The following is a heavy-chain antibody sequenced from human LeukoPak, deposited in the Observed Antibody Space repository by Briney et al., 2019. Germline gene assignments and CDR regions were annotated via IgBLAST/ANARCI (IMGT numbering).Heavy chain of an antibody. J-gene: IGHJ4*02. CDR1: GFAFTNYV. D-gene: IGHD2-2*01. V-gene: IGHV3-23*01. CDR3: ANFGCSSTTCLDY. CDR2: ISGSGDST. Sequence: GGSLRLSCAASGFAFTNYVMTWVRQAPGKGLQWVSTISGSGDSTYYADSVKGRFTVSRDNSKNTLYLQVNSLRADDTAVYYCANFGCSSTTCLDYWGQGTLVTVSS.